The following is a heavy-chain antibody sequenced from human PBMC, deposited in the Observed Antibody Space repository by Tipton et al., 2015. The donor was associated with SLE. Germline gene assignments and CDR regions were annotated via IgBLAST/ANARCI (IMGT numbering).Heavy chain of an antibody. CDR2: IYYSGST. D-gene: IGHD1-26*01. V-gene: IGHV4-59*01. Sequence: TLSLTCTVSGGSISSYYWSWIRQPPGKGLEWIGYIYYSGSTNYNPSLKSRVTISVDTSKNLFSPKLSSVTAADTAVYYCAREVVGADDAFDIWGQGTMVTVSS. CDR3: AREVVGADDAFDI. CDR1: GGSISSYY. J-gene: IGHJ3*02.